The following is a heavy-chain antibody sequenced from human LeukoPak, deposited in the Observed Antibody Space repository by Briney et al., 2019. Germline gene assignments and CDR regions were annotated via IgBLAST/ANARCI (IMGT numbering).Heavy chain of an antibody. D-gene: IGHD5-12*01. CDR2: IYYSGST. Sequence: SQTLSLTCTVSGGSISSGDYYWSWIRQPPGKGLEWIGYIYYSGSTYYNPSLKSRVTISVDTSKNQFSLKLSSVTAADTAVYYCARGIVATIGSWYFDLWGRGTLVTVSS. CDR3: ARGIVATIGSWYFDL. CDR1: GGSISSGDYY. V-gene: IGHV4-30-4*01. J-gene: IGHJ2*01.